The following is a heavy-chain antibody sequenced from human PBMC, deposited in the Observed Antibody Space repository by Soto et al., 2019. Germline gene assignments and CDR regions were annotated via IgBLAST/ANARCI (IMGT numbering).Heavy chain of an antibody. V-gene: IGHV4-4*02. CDR2: IYHSGST. J-gene: IGHJ3*02. D-gene: IGHD2-21*02. CDR1: GGSISSSNW. CDR3: ARDCDGDCNDAFDI. Sequence: SETLSLTCAVSGGSISSSNWWSWVRQPPGKGLEWIGEIYHSGSTNYNPPLKSRVTISVDTSKNQFSLKLSSVTAADTAVYYCARDCDGDCNDAFDIWGQGTMVTVSS.